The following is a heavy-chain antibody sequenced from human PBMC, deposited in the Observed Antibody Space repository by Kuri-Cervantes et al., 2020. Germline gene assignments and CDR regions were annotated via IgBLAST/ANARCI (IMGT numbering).Heavy chain of an antibody. Sequence: SVKVSCKASGFTFTSSAVQWVRQARGQRLEWIGWIVVGSGNTNYAQKFQERVTITRDMSTSTAYMELSSLRSEDTAVYYCATDVRTKGAFDYWGQGTLVTVSS. D-gene: IGHD2/OR15-2a*01. J-gene: IGHJ4*02. CDR3: ATDVRTKGAFDY. CDR1: GFTFTSSA. V-gene: IGHV1-58*01. CDR2: IVVGSGNT.